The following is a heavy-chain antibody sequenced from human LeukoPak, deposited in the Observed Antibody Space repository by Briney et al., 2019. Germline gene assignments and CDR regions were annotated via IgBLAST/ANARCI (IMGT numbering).Heavy chain of an antibody. CDR1: GFTFSSYS. CDR3: VRDPGSSWLYGMDV. J-gene: IGHJ6*02. CDR2: ISSSSSYI. D-gene: IGHD6-13*01. Sequence: GGSLRLSCAASGFTFSSYSMNWVRQAPGKGLEWVSSISSSSSYIYYADSVKGRFTISRDNAKNSLYLQMNSLRAEDTAVYYCVRDPGSSWLYGMDVWGQGTTVTVSS. V-gene: IGHV3-21*01.